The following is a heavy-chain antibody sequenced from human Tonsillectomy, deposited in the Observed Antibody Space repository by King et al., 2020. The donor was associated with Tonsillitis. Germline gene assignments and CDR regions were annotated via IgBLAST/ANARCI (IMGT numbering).Heavy chain of an antibody. J-gene: IGHJ6*02. D-gene: IGHD3-22*01. V-gene: IGHV3-48*04. CDR2: ISGSGSSM. CDR1: GFTFSSYS. CDR3: VRDRVYYDSSGWYFYYGIDV. Sequence: VQLVESGGDLAQPGGSLRLSCAASGFTFSSYSMNWVRQAPGKGLEWVSYISGSGSSMKYAGSVQGRFTISRDNARNSLYLRMNSLRAEDTAVYYCVRDRVYYDSSGWYFYYGIDVWGQGTTVTVSS.